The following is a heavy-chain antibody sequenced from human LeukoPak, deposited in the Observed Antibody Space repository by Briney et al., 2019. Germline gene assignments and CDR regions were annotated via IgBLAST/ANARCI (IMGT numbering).Heavy chain of an antibody. CDR2: IYYSGST. Sequence: PSETLSLTCTVSGGSISSSSYYWGWIRQPPGKGLEWIGSIYYSGSTYYNPSLKSRVTISVDTSKNQFSLKLSSVTAADPAVYYCASQSGYLGWFDPWGQGTLVTVSS. CDR1: GGSISSSSYY. V-gene: IGHV4-39*01. J-gene: IGHJ5*02. CDR3: ASQSGYLGWFDP. D-gene: IGHD3-22*01.